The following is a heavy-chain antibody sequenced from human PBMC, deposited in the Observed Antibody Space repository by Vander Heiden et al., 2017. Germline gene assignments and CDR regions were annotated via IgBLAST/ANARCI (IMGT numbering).Heavy chain of an antibody. CDR3: AKAHLYDSSGLPDF. CDR2: ISWNSGSI. J-gene: IGHJ4*02. Sequence: EVPLVEFGGGLVQPGRSLRLSCAASGCTFADYATPWVRQPPGRGLEWVSSISWNSGSIGYADSVRGRFTISRDNAKNSLYLQMQSLRPEDTALYYCAKAHLYDSSGLPDFWGQGTLVTVSS. D-gene: IGHD3-22*01. CDR1: GCTFADYA. V-gene: IGHV3-9*01.